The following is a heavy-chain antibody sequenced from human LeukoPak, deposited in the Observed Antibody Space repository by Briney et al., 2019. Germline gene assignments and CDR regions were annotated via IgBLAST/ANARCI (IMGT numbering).Heavy chain of an antibody. Sequence: ASVKVSCTAYGYIFTSYGLSWVRQAPGQGPEWMGWISAYNGNTKYAQNLQGRVTMTTDTSTRTTYMELRSLRSDDTAVYYCARAAGTSSLYHFDYWGQGTLVTVSS. V-gene: IGHV1-18*01. CDR2: ISAYNGNT. J-gene: IGHJ4*02. CDR1: GYIFTSYG. D-gene: IGHD1-7*01. CDR3: ARAAGTSSLYHFDY.